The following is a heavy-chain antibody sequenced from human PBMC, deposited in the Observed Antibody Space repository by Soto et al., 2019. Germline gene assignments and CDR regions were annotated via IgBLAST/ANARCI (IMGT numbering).Heavy chain of an antibody. CDR2: ISRSSSTI. D-gene: IGHD3-10*01. CDR3: ARDRVRGGMDV. V-gene: IGHV3-48*01. J-gene: IGHJ6*03. Sequence: EVQLVESGGGLVQPGGSQRLSCAASGFTFSTYSMNWVRQAPGKGREWVSNISRSSSTIYYADSVRGRFTISRDNAKNSLYLQMNSLRAEDTDVYYCARDRVRGGMDVWGKGTTVTVSS. CDR1: GFTFSTYS.